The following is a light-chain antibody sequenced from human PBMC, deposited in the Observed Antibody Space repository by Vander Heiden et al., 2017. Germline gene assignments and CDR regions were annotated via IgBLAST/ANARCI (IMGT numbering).Light chain of an antibody. Sequence: DIVLTQAPATLSLSPGERAPVSCRPSRSVSSYLARYQQKTGKVPRHLIYDAASRAPGIQGRGSAYGSQTDFTLTISCVEREDCALEYCQQRRGAFGQGTRLEIK. V-gene: IGKV3-11*01. CDR2: DAA. CDR3: QQRRGA. CDR1: RSVSSY. J-gene: IGKJ5*01.